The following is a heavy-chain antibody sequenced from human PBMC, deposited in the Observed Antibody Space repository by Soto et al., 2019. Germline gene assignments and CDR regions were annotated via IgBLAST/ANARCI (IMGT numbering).Heavy chain of an antibody. D-gene: IGHD3-3*01. CDR1: GYSFTSYW. V-gene: IGHV5-51*01. J-gene: IGHJ6*03. CDR3: AGRELRFQFLPEDTHYSYMDV. CDR2: IYPGDSDT. Sequence: RGESLKISCKGSGYSFTSYWIGWVRQMPGKGLEWMGIIYPGDSDTRYSPSFQGQVTISADKSISTAYLQWSSLRAEDTAVYYCAGRELRFQFLPEDTHYSYMDVWGKGTTVTVSS.